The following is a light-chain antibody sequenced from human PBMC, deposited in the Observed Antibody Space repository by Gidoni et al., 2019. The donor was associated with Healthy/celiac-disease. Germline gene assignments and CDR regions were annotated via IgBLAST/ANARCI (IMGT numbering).Light chain of an antibody. CDR3: AAWDDSLNGVV. V-gene: IGLV1-44*01. Sequence: QSVMTQPPSASGTPGQRVTISFSGSSSNIGSNTVNWYQQLPGTAPKLIIYSNNQRPSGVPDRFSGSKSGTSASLAISGLQSEDDADYYCAAWDDSLNGVVFGGGTKLTVL. J-gene: IGLJ2*01. CDR2: SNN. CDR1: SSNIGSNT.